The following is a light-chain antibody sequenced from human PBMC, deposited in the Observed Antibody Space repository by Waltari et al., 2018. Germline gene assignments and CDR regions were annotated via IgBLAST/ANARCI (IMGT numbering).Light chain of an antibody. V-gene: IGKV4-1*01. Sequence: DIEVTQSPDSLAVSLGERATLNCKSSQSVFYRSTNKNYLAWYQQKPGQPPKLLIYWASTRESGVPDRFSGSGSGTDFTLTINSLQAEDVAVYYCQQFFTRPSFGPGTKVDIK. CDR2: WAS. CDR3: QQFFTRPS. CDR1: QSVFYRSTNKNY. J-gene: IGKJ3*01.